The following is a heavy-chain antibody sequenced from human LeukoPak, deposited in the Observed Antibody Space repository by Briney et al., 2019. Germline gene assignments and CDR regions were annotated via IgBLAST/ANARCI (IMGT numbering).Heavy chain of an antibody. Sequence: PSETLSLTCTVSGGSISSSSYYWGWIRQPPGKGLEWIGSIYYSGSTYYNPSLKSRVTISVDTSKNQFSLKLSSVTAADTAVYYCASLGITMIVVAITEGAFDIWGQGTMVTVSS. CDR3: ASLGITMIVVAITEGAFDI. V-gene: IGHV4-39*01. D-gene: IGHD3-22*01. CDR1: GGSISSSSYY. J-gene: IGHJ3*02. CDR2: IYYSGST.